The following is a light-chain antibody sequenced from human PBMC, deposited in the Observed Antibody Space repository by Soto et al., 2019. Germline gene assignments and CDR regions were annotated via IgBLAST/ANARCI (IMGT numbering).Light chain of an antibody. CDR2: DAS. Sequence: GDRVTITCRASQSISNWLAWYQQKPGKAPKLLIYDASSLERGVPSRFSGSGCGTEFTLTISSLQPDDFATYYCQQCNGYSRTFGQGTKVEIQ. V-gene: IGKV1-5*01. J-gene: IGKJ1*01. CDR1: QSISNW. CDR3: QQCNGYSRT.